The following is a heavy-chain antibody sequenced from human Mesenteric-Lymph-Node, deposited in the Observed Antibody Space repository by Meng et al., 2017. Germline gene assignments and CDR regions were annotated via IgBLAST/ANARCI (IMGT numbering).Heavy chain of an antibody. CDR1: GFTFSSYG. Sequence: GGSLRLSCAASGFTFSSYGMHWVRQAPGKGLEWVAVIWYDGSNKYYADSVKGRFTISRDNSKNTLYLQMNSLRAEDTAVYYCARASACRDGYNCPFDYWGQGTRVTGSS. J-gene: IGHJ4*02. CDR2: IWYDGSNK. V-gene: IGHV3-33*01. D-gene: IGHD5-24*01. CDR3: ARASACRDGYNCPFDY.